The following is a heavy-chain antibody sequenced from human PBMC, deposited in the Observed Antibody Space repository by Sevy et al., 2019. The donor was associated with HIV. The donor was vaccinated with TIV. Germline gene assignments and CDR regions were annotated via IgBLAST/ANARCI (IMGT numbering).Heavy chain of an antibody. CDR2: IYSAGTT. CDR1: GLTVGSLS. Sequence: GGCLRLSCVASGLTVGSLSISWVRQAPGKGLEWVSLIYSAGTTFYSDSVKGRFTISRDNSNNTLDLQMNSLRAEDTAIYYCARIKGASSSYAMDVWGQGTTVTVSS. D-gene: IGHD2-2*01. J-gene: IGHJ6*02. V-gene: IGHV3-53*01. CDR3: ARIKGASSSYAMDV.